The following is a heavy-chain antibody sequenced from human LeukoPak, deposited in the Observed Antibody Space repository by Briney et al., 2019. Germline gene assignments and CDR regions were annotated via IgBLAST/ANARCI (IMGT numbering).Heavy chain of an antibody. V-gene: IGHV3-74*01. D-gene: IGHD6-19*01. CDR1: GLTFTTHW. CDR2: INNDGSIK. J-gene: IGHJ3*02. Sequence: PGGSLRLSCVTSGLTFTTHWMNWVRQAPGKGLVWVSRINNDGSIKTYAESVEGRFTISRDNSKNTVYLEMNSLTTEDTAVYYCGAVADPRDAFDIWGQGTMVTVSS. CDR3: GAVADPRDAFDI.